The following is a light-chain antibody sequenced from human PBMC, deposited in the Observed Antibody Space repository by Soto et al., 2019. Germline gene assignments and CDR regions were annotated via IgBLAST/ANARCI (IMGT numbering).Light chain of an antibody. V-gene: IGKV3-15*01. J-gene: IGKJ1*01. CDR3: QQYNNWPRT. CDR2: GPS. Sequence: EIVMTQSPGTLSVSPGERATLSCRASQSVSGNLAWYQQKPGQAPRLLIYGPSTRATGIPGRFSGRGSGTDFPPTISSLQSEDFAVYYCQQYNNWPRTFGQGTKVEV. CDR1: QSVSGN.